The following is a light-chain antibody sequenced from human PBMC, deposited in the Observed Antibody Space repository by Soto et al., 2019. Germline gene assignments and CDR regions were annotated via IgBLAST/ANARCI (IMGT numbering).Light chain of an antibody. Sequence: EIVMTQSPATLSVSPGERATLSCRASQSVSSNLAWYQQKPGQAPRLLIYGASTRATGIPARFSGSGSGTEFTLTISSLQSEDFAVYYCQQCNNWLPAFTFGPGTKVDIK. CDR2: GAS. V-gene: IGKV3-15*01. CDR1: QSVSSN. CDR3: QQCNNWLPAFT. J-gene: IGKJ3*01.